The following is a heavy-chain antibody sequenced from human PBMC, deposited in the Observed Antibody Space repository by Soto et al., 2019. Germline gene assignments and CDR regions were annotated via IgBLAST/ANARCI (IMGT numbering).Heavy chain of an antibody. V-gene: IGHV4-30-2*02. Sequence: SEALSLTCALSRGCLSIGGYSGTWIRKPPGKGLEWIGYIYHSGSTNYNPSLKSRVTISVDTAKNQFSLKLSSVTAADTAVYYCAKERRDGYKYYFDYWGQGILVTVSS. J-gene: IGHJ4*02. CDR1: RGCLSIGGYS. D-gene: IGHD5-12*01. CDR3: AKERRDGYKYYFDY. CDR2: IYHSGST.